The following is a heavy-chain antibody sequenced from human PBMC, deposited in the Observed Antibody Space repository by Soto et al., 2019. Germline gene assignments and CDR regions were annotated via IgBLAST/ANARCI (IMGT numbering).Heavy chain of an antibody. V-gene: IGHV4-31*03. Sequence: QVQLQESGPGLVRPSQTLSLTCTVSGVSISSGGYYWSWIRQHPGKGLEWIGYIYDSGTTYYNTSLKSRVNISGDTSKNQLSLKLTSVTAADTAVYYCARGEVRTTFRHWGQGTLVSVSS. J-gene: IGHJ4*02. CDR2: IYDSGTT. CDR1: GVSISSGGYY. D-gene: IGHD3-10*01. CDR3: ARGEVRTTFRH.